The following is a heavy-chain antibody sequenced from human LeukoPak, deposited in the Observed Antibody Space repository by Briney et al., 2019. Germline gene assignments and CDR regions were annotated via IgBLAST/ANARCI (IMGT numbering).Heavy chain of an antibody. J-gene: IGHJ4*02. CDR3: ASEDNGGWFASDY. CDR1: GGSISSGGYY. Sequence: PSETLSLTCTVSGGSISSGGYYWSWIRQHPGKGLEWIGYIYYSGSTYYNPSLKSRVTISVDTSKNQFSLKLSSVTAADTAVYYCASEDNGGWFASDYWGQGLLVTVSS. CDR2: IYYSGST. V-gene: IGHV4-31*03. D-gene: IGHD6-19*01.